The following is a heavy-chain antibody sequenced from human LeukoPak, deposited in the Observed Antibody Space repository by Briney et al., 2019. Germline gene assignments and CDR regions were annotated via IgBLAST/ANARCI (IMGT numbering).Heavy chain of an antibody. CDR1: GDSVSTNNVG. CDR3: SRAVAGVLDY. Sequence: SQTLSLTCAISGDSVSTNNVGWTWIRQSPSRGFEWLGRTYYRSKWYYDYALSVKSRITINPDTSKNQFSLQLNSVTPEDTAVYYCSRAVAGVLDYWGQGTLVTVSS. D-gene: IGHD3-10*01. J-gene: IGHJ4*02. V-gene: IGHV6-1*01. CDR2: TYYRSKWYY.